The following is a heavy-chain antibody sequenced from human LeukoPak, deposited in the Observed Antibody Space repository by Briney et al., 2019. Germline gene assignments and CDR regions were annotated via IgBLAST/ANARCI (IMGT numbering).Heavy chain of an antibody. CDR3: AKDLGTFGGTSNDAFDF. D-gene: IGHD1-26*01. J-gene: IGHJ3*01. CDR2: IRYDGTNK. Sequence: QAGGSLRLSCAASGFSFSSFGMHWVRQAPGKGLEWVAFIRYDGTNKYHADSVKGRFTISRDNSKNTLDLQMNSLRDEDTAVYYCAKDLGTFGGTSNDAFDFSGQGTMVTVSS. CDR1: GFSFSSFG. V-gene: IGHV3-30*02.